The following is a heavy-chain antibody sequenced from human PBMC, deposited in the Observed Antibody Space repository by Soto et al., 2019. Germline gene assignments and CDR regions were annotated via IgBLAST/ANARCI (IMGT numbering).Heavy chain of an antibody. CDR3: ARRSGGQCFGPAYADL. Sequence: EVQLVQSGAEVKKPGESLKISCKGSGYPFTTYWIAWVRQTPGKGFEWMGIFSPADSDGRYSPSFQGQVTMSADKSLRTAYLQWSSLKASDSAIYYCARRSGGQCFGPAYADLWGQGTQVIVSS. D-gene: IGHD1-26*01. V-gene: IGHV5-51*01. CDR2: FSPADSDG. CDR1: GYPFTTYW. J-gene: IGHJ5*02.